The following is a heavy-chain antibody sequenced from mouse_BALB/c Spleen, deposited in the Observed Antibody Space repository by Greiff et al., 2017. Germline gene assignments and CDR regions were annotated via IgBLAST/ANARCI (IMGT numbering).Heavy chain of an antibody. D-gene: IGHD4-1*01. Sequence: EVKLVESGGGLVQPGGSLRLSCATSGFTFTDYNMSWVRQPPGKALEWLGFIRNKANGYTTEYSASGKGRFTISRDNSHSILYLQMNTLRAEASATYYCARVLGGYAMDYWGQGTSVTVSS. J-gene: IGHJ4*01. CDR3: ARVLGGYAMDY. CDR2: IRNKANGYTT. V-gene: IGHV7-3*02. CDR1: GFTFTDYN.